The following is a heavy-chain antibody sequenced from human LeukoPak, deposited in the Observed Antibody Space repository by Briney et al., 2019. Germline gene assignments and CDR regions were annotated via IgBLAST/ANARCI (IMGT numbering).Heavy chain of an antibody. D-gene: IGHD3-16*02. Sequence: ASVKVSCKASGYTFTSYYMHWVRQAPGQGLEWMGGFDPEDGETIYAQKFQGRVTMTEDTSTDTAYMELSSLRSEDTAVYYCATAYSYDYVWGSYRYVCDYWGQGTLVTVSS. J-gene: IGHJ4*02. CDR2: FDPEDGET. V-gene: IGHV1-24*01. CDR3: ATAYSYDYVWGSYRYVCDY. CDR1: GYTFTSYY.